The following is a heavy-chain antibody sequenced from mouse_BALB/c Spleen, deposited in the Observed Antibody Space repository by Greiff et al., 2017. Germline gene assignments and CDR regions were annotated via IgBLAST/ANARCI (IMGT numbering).Heavy chain of an antibody. J-gene: IGHJ4*01. D-gene: IGHD1-1*01. Sequence: LEESGPELKKPGETVKISCKASGYTFTNYGMNWVKQAPGKGLKWMGWINTYTGEPTYADDFKGRFAFSLETSASTAYLQINNLKNEDTATYFCARSYGSSPYYYAMDYWGQGTSVTVSS. V-gene: IGHV9-3-1*01. CDR2: INTYTGEP. CDR3: ARSYGSSPYYYAMDY. CDR1: GYTFTNYG.